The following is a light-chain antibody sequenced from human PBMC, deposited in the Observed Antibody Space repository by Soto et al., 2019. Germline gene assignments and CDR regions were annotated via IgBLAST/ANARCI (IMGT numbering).Light chain of an antibody. CDR2: DVS. V-gene: IGLV2-14*03. Sequence: QSALTQPASVSGSPGQSITISCTGTSSDIGGYNYVSWYQQLPGKVPKLIIYDVSNRPSGVSDRFSGSKSGYAASLTISGLQAEDEADYYCSSYTSTSFLYVFGTGTKVTVL. CDR3: SSYTSTSFLYV. CDR1: SSDIGGYNY. J-gene: IGLJ1*01.